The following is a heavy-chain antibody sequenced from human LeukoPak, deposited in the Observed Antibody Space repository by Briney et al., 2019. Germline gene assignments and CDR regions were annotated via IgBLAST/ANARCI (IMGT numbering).Heavy chain of an antibody. V-gene: IGHV3-48*03. Sequence: GGSLRLSCAASGFTFSSYEMNWVRQAPGKGLEWASYISSSGSTIYYADSVKGRFTISRDNAKNSLYLQMNSLRAEDTAVYYCAKDDGWLVREDGFDMWGQGTMVTVSS. CDR3: AKDDGWLVREDGFDM. D-gene: IGHD6-19*01. CDR2: ISSSGSTI. CDR1: GFTFSSYE. J-gene: IGHJ3*02.